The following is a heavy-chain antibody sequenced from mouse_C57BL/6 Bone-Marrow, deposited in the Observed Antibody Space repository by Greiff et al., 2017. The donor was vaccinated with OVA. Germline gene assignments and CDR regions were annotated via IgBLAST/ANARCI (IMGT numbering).Heavy chain of an antibody. CDR2: IDPSDSYT. D-gene: IGHD2-3*01. CDR1: GYTFTSYW. Sequence: VKLQQPGAELVMPGASVKLSCKASGYTFTSYWMHWVKQRPGQGLEWIGEIDPSDSYTNYNQKFKGKSTLTVDKSSSTAYMQLSSLTSEDSAVYYCARDGYYPYWGQGTLVTVSA. CDR3: ARDGYYPY. J-gene: IGHJ3*01. V-gene: IGHV1-69*01.